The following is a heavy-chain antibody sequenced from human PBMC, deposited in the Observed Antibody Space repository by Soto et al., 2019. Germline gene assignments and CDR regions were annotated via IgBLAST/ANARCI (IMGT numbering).Heavy chain of an antibody. CDR2: ILYTGTT. J-gene: IGHJ6*02. D-gene: IGHD6-6*01. Sequence: QVQLQESGPGLVKPSQTLSLTCNVSGGSISSGGFYWSWVRQHPGKGLEWIGYILYTGTTYYSPSLKSRVTIYVDTSEKQFYLKLNSVTAADTAVYYCARDAYSSSGYDYHGMDVWGQGTTVTVSS. V-gene: IGHV4-31*03. CDR1: GGSISSGGFY. CDR3: ARDAYSSSGYDYHGMDV.